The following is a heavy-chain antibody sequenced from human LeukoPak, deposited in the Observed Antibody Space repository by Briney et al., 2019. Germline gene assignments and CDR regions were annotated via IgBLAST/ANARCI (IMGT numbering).Heavy chain of an antibody. J-gene: IGHJ5*02. D-gene: IGHD3-10*01. Sequence: SETLSLTCTVSGGSISSYYWSWIRQPPGKGLEWIGYIYYSGSTNYNPSLKSRVTISVDTSKNQFSLKLSSVTAADTAVYYCARDRGEHYYGSGSYYNWFDPWGQGTLVTASS. CDR2: IYYSGST. CDR3: ARDRGEHYYGSGSYYNWFDP. CDR1: GGSISSYY. V-gene: IGHV4-59*01.